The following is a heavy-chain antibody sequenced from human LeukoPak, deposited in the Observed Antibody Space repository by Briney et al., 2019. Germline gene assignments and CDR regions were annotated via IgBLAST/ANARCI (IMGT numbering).Heavy chain of an antibody. CDR1: GFTFEDYA. D-gene: IGHD2-15*01. Sequence: PGGSLRLSCAASGFTFEDYAMHWVRQAPGKGLEWVSGIYWNSGSIGYADSVKGRFTISRDNAKNSLYLQMNSLRAEDTALYYCAKAMVMVVAGGNFDYWGQGTLVTVSS. J-gene: IGHJ4*02. V-gene: IGHV3-9*01. CDR3: AKAMVMVVAGGNFDY. CDR2: IYWNSGSI.